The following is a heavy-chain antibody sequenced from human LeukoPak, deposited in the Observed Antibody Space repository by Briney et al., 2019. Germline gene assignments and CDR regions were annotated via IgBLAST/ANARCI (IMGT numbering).Heavy chain of an antibody. D-gene: IGHD3-22*01. CDR1: GGSISSSSYY. V-gene: IGHV4-39*01. CDR3: ARHRLYYYDSSGRMGDNWFDP. J-gene: IGHJ5*02. CDR2: IYYSGST. Sequence: PSETLSLTCTVSGGSISSSSYYWGWIRQPPGKGLEWIGSIYYSGSTYYNPSLKSRVTISVDTSKNQFSLKLSSVTAADTAVYYCARHRLYYYDSSGRMGDNWFDPWGQGTLVTVSS.